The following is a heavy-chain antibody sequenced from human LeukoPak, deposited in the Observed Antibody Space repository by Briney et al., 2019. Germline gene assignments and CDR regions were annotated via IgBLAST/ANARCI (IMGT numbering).Heavy chain of an antibody. Sequence: GASVKVSCKASGGTFSTHAISWVRQAPGQGLEWMGWISSYNGNTNYAQKLRGRVTMTTDTSTSTAYMNLRSLRSDDTAVYFCARRGVSSTDYWGQGTLVTVSS. CDR2: ISSYNGNT. D-gene: IGHD6-19*01. CDR1: GGTFSTHA. J-gene: IGHJ4*02. CDR3: ARRGVSSTDY. V-gene: IGHV1-18*01.